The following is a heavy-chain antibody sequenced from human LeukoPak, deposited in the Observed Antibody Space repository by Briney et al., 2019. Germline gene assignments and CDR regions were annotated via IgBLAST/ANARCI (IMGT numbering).Heavy chain of an antibody. Sequence: GGSLRLSCAASGFTFSSYAMHWVRQAPGKGLKWVAVTSFDGSDNYYADFVKGRFTISRDNSKNTLYLQMNSLRPDDTAVYYCARAPGTMIVVDYWGQGTLVTVSS. V-gene: IGHV3-30*04. CDR2: TSFDGSDN. CDR3: ARAPGTMIVVDY. CDR1: GFTFSSYA. J-gene: IGHJ4*02. D-gene: IGHD3-22*01.